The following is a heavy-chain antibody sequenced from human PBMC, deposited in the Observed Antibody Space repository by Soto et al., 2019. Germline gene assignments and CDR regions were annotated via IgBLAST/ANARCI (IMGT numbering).Heavy chain of an antibody. J-gene: IGHJ6*02. CDR1: GGSFNTADYF. CDR2: IYYSGSN. Sequence: QVRLEESGPGLVKPSETLSLICSVSGGSFNTADYFWSWIRHHPENGWEWIGYIYYSGSNRYHPSFKTSATLTIDTSKDQSSLRLNSVTVADTAVDFGARDADYGGSRGGMDVWGRGTTVTVSS. CDR3: ARDADYGGSRGGMDV. D-gene: IGHD4-17*01. V-gene: IGHV4-31*03.